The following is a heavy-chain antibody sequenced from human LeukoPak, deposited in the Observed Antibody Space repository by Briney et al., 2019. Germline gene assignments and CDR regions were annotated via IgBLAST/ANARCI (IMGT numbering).Heavy chain of an antibody. J-gene: IGHJ5*02. CDR1: GGSISSGDYY. V-gene: IGHV4-39*01. Sequence: SQTLSLTCTVSGGSISSGDYYWGWIRQPPGKGLEWIGSIYYSGSTYYNPSLKSRVTISVDTSKNQFSLKLSSVTAADTAVYYCARHGWSGYGQSWFDPWGQGTLVTVSS. CDR2: IYYSGST. D-gene: IGHD3-3*01. CDR3: ARHGWSGYGQSWFDP.